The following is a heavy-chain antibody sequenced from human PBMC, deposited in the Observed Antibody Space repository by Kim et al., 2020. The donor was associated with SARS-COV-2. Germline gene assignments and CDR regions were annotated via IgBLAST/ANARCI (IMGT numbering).Heavy chain of an antibody. CDR1: DGSISSSYFY. J-gene: IGHJ4*02. CDR3: ARLVGEGYGDTGRVDC. Sequence: SETLSLTCTVSDGSISSSYFYWGWIRQPPGKGLEWIGSIYYSGSSYYNPSLKSRVTISVDTSKKFFSLKLTFVTAADTALYYCARLVGEGYGDTGRVDCWGQGTLVTVSS. V-gene: IGHV4-39*02. CDR2: IYYSGSS. D-gene: IGHD4-17*01.